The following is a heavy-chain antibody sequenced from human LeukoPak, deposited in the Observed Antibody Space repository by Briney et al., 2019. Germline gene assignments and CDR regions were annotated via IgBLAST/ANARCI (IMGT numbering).Heavy chain of an antibody. Sequence: SETLSLTCTVSGGSISSYYWSWIRQPPGKGLEWIGRIYTSGSTNYNHSLKSRVTMSVDTSKNQFSLKLSSVTAADTAVYYCARDHRSYYDFWSGTPYYGMDVWGQGTTVTVSS. CDR1: GGSISSYY. J-gene: IGHJ6*02. V-gene: IGHV4-4*07. CDR2: IYTSGST. CDR3: ARDHRSYYDFWSGTPYYGMDV. D-gene: IGHD3-3*01.